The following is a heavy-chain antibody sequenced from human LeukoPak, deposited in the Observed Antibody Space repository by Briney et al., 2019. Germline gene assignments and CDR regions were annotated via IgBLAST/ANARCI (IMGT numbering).Heavy chain of an antibody. CDR2: INTDGSST. J-gene: IGHJ3*02. D-gene: IGHD3/OR15-3a*01. CDR3: ASRRVWTSHAFDI. Sequence: GGSLRLSCAASGFTFSSYWMHWVRQARGQGLVWVSRINTDGSSTSYADSVKGRFTISRDNAKNTLYLQMNSLRAEDTAVYYCASRRVWTSHAFDIWGQGTMVTVSS. CDR1: GFTFSSYW. V-gene: IGHV3-74*01.